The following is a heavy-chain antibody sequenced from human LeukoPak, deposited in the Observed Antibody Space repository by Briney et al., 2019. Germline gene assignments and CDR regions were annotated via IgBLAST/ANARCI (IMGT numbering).Heavy chain of an antibody. Sequence: ASVKVSCKASGYTFTSYGISWVRQAPGQGLEWMGWISAYNGNTNYAQKLQGRVTMTTDTSTSTAYMELRSLRSDDTAVYYCARGSSFGLTYPGFGELLGGLRYYYYGMDVWGQGTTVTVSS. J-gene: IGHJ6*02. CDR2: ISAYNGNT. CDR1: GYTFTSYG. CDR3: ARGSSFGLTYPGFGELLGGLRYYYYGMDV. D-gene: IGHD3-10*01. V-gene: IGHV1-18*01.